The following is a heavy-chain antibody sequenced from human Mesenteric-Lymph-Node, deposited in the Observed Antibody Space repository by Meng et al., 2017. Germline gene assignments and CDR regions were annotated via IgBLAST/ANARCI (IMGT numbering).Heavy chain of an antibody. V-gene: IGHV4-61*02. Sequence: SETLSLTCTVSGGSISSGSYYWSWIRQPAGKGLEWIGRIYTSESTNYNPSLKSRLTISLDTSKNQFSLKLTSATAADTAVYFCARGFSSSGWYYFDFWGQGTLVTVSS. CDR2: IYTSEST. CDR1: GGSISSGSYY. CDR3: ARGFSSSGWYYFDF. D-gene: IGHD6-19*01. J-gene: IGHJ4*02.